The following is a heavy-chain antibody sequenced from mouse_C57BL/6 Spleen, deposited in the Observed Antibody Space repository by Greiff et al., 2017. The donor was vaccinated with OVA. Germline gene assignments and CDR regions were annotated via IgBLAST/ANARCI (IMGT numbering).Heavy chain of an antibody. CDR3: ASLYYLDY. J-gene: IGHJ2*01. Sequence: VQLQQSGPELVKPGASVKMSCKASGYTFTDYNMHWVKQSHGKSLEWIGYINPNNGGTSYNQKFKGKATLTVNKSSSTADKELRSLTSEESTVYYCASLYYLDYWGQGTTLTVSS. CDR1: GYTFTDYN. V-gene: IGHV1-22*01. CDR2: INPNNGGT.